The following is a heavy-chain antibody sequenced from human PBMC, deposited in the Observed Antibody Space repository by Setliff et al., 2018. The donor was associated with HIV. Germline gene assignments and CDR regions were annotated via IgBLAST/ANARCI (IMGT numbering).Heavy chain of an antibody. Sequence: GVLRLSCAASGFPFGDYDMTWFRQAPGKEVEWVGFIRSKAYGGTAAYAASVKGRFSISRDDSKTIAYLQMNSLKAEDTGLYYCVRDPVSGMFDYWGQGTLVTVSS. D-gene: IGHD6-25*01. CDR3: VRDPVSGMFDY. CDR2: IRSKAYGGTA. V-gene: IGHV3-49*03. J-gene: IGHJ4*01. CDR1: GFPFGDYD.